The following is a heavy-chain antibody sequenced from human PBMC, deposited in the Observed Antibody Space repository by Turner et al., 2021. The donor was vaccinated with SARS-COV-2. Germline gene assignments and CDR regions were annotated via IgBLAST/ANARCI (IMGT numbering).Heavy chain of an antibody. J-gene: IGHJ6*02. CDR1: GGTFSSYV. CDR3: ATVYSGSYYGGYYYYGMDV. CDR2: IIPIFGTA. V-gene: IGHV1-69*01. Sequence: QVQLVQSGAEVKKPGSSVKVSCKASGGTFSSYVISWVRQAPGQGLEWMGGIIPIFGTANYAQKFQGRVTITADESTSTAYMELSSLRSEDTAVYYCATVYSGSYYGGYYYYGMDVWGQGTTVTVSS. D-gene: IGHD1-26*01.